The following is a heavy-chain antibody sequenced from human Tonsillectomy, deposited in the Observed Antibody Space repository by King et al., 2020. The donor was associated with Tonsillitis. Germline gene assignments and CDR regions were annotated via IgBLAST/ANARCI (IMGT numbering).Heavy chain of an antibody. CDR2: INHSGST. D-gene: IGHD3-10*01. J-gene: IGHJ2*01. CDR1: GGSFSDYY. CDR3: ARRRGMVRQVASWYFDL. V-gene: IGHV4-34*01. Sequence: HVQLQQWGAGLLKPSETLSLTCAVYGGSFSDYYWSWIRQPPGKGLEWIGDINHSGSTNYNPSLKSRVTISVDTSKNQFSLKLSSVTAADTAVYYCARRRGMVRQVASWYFDLWGRGTLVPVSS.